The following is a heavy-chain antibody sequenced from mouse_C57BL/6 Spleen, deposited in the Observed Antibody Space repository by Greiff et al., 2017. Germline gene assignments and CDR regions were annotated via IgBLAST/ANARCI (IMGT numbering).Heavy chain of an antibody. V-gene: IGHV1-53*01. J-gene: IGHJ1*03. Sequence: QVQLQQPGTELVKPGASVKLSCKASGYTFTSYWMHWVKQRPGQGLEWIGNINPSNGGTNYTEKFQSKATLTVDKSSSTAYMQLSSLTCGVSAVYYCAREAGSSWYFDVWGTGTTVTVSS. CDR1: GYTFTSYW. D-gene: IGHD1-1*01. CDR3: AREAGSSWYFDV. CDR2: INPSNGGT.